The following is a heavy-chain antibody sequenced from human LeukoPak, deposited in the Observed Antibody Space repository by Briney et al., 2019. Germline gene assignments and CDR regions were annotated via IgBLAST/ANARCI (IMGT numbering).Heavy chain of an antibody. V-gene: IGHV3-21*01. D-gene: IGHD6-13*01. CDR1: GFTFSSYS. Sequence: GGSLRLSCAASGFTFSSYSMNWVRQAPGKGLEWVSSISSSSSHIYYADSVKGRFTISRDNAKNSLYLQMNSLRAEDTAVYYCARAAAVAAAPSFFDYWGQGTLVTVSS. CDR3: ARAAAVAAAPSFFDY. CDR2: ISSSSSHI. J-gene: IGHJ4*02.